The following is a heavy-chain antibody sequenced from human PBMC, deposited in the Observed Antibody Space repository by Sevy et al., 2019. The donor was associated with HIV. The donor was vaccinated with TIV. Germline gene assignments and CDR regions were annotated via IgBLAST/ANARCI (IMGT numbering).Heavy chain of an antibody. V-gene: IGHV3-23*01. CDR3: AKGDFDWLPRYFDY. CDR2: ISGSGGST. D-gene: IGHD3-9*01. J-gene: IGHJ4*02. CDR1: GFTFSSYA. Sequence: GESLKISCAASGFTFSSYAMSWVRQAPGKGLEWVSAISGSGGSTYYADSVKGRFTISRDNSKNTLYLQMNSLRAEDTAVYYCAKGDFDWLPRYFDYWGQGTLVTVSS.